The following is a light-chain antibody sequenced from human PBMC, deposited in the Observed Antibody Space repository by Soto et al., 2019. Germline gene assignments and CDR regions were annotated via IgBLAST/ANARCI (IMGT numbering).Light chain of an antibody. V-gene: IGLV2-14*01. CDR2: EDS. J-gene: IGLJ2*01. CDR3: SSYTSSSTLVV. CDR1: SSDVGGYNY. Sequence: QSALTQPASVSGSPGQSITISCTGTSSDVGGYNYVSWYQQHPGKAPKLMIYEDSNRTSGVSNRFSGSKSGNTASLTISGLQAEDEADYYCSSYTSSSTLVVFGGGTKVTVL.